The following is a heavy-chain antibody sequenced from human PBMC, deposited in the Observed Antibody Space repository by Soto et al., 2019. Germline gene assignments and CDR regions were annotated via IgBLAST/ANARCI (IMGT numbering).Heavy chain of an antibody. Sequence: SETLSLTCTVSGGSISSGDYYWSWIRQPPGKGLEWIGYMYYSGSTYYNPSLKSRVTISVDTSKNQFSLKLSSVTAADTAVYYCVRATDLREIDYWGQGTLVTVSS. CDR1: GGSISSGDYY. V-gene: IGHV4-30-4*01. CDR3: VRATDLREIDY. J-gene: IGHJ4*02. D-gene: IGHD4-17*01. CDR2: MYYSGST.